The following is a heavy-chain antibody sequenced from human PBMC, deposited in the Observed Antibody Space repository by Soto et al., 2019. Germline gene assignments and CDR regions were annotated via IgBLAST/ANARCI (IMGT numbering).Heavy chain of an antibody. V-gene: IGHV1-46*01. Sequence: GASVKVSCKASGYTFTNYYMHWVGQAPGQGLEWMGIINPSSCSTSYAQKLQGRVTMTRDTSTSTVYMELSSLRSEDTAVYYCARDLEYCSGSGLDYWGQGTLVTVSS. CDR1: GYTFTNYY. CDR2: INPSSCST. D-gene: IGHD6-19*01. CDR3: ARDLEYCSGSGLDY. J-gene: IGHJ4*02.